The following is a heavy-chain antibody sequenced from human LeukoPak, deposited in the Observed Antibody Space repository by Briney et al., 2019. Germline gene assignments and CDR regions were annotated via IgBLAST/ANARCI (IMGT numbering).Heavy chain of an antibody. V-gene: IGHV3-30*02. D-gene: IGHD5-12*01. CDR3: AKDYSGYDFSYYYYMDV. CDR2: IRYDGSNK. CDR1: GFIFSSYG. Sequence: GGSLRLSCAASGFIFSSYGMHWVRQAPGKGLEWVAFIRYDGSNKYYADSVKGRFTISRDNSKNTLYLQMNSLRAEDTAVYYCAKDYSGYDFSYYYYMDVWGKGTTVTISS. J-gene: IGHJ6*03.